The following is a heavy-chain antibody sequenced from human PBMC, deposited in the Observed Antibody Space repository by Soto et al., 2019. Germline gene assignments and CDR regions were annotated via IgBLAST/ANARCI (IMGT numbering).Heavy chain of an antibody. J-gene: IGHJ3*01. D-gene: IGHD1-26*01. CDR1: GFTFSYYW. Sequence: EVQLVESGGGLVRPGGSLRLSCAASGFTFSYYWMHWVRQAPGKGLVWVSRIHSDGSSTTYADFVKGRFIISRDNARNTVDLQMHCVRVEDTAVYYCARVDRGAFDLWGQGTVVTVSS. CDR2: IHSDGSST. CDR3: ARVDRGAFDL. V-gene: IGHV3-74*01.